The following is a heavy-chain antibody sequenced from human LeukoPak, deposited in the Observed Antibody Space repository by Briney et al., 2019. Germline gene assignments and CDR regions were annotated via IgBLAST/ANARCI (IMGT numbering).Heavy chain of an antibody. CDR3: ARHVGQQLIYNYYGLDV. Sequence: SETLSLTCTVSGVSISSSSYHWGWVRQLPGKGLEWIGSMYYTGSTYFTPSLNSRLTLSVDTSKNQFSLRLSSVTAADTAVYYCARHVGQQLIYNYYGLDVWGQGTTVTVSS. CDR1: GVSISSSSYH. CDR2: MYYTGST. V-gene: IGHV4-39*01. D-gene: IGHD6-13*01. J-gene: IGHJ6*02.